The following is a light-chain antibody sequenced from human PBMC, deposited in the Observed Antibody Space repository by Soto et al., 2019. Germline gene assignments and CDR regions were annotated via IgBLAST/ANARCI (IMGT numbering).Light chain of an antibody. V-gene: IGKV3-11*01. Sequence: EIVLTQSPGTLSLSPGERASLSCRASQSVGSYLAWYQQKPGQAPRLLIHDTSNRASGIPARFSGSGSGTDSTLTISSLEPEDSAVYCCQQRSIWPVFGGGTKVDIK. CDR2: DTS. J-gene: IGKJ4*01. CDR1: QSVGSY. CDR3: QQRSIWPV.